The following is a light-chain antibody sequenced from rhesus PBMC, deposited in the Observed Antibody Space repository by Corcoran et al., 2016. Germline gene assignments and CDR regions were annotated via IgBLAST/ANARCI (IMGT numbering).Light chain of an antibody. J-gene: IGKJ2*01. V-gene: IGKV3S9*01. CDR2: GAS. CDR1: QSIGSS. CDR3: QQYNRWNN. Sequence: EIVMTQSPATQSLSPGERATLSCRASQSIGSSVAWYHQKPNQAPRLLIYGASTRATGIPDRFSGSGSGTDFTLIISSLEPDDVGVYYCQQYNRWNNFGQGTKVEIK.